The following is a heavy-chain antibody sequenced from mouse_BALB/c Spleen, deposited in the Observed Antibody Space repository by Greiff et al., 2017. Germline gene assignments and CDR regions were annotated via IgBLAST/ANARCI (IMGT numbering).Heavy chain of an antibody. Sequence: VQLQQSGAELVKPGASVKLSCTASGFNIKDTYMHWVKQRPEQGLEWIGRIDPANGNTKYDPKFQGKATITADTSSNTAYLQLSSLTSEDTAVYYCARGLPPYAMDDWGQGTSVTVSS. CDR3: ARGLPPYAMDD. CDR2: IDPANGNT. V-gene: IGHV14-3*02. J-gene: IGHJ4*01. CDR1: GFNIKDTY. D-gene: IGHD2-4*01.